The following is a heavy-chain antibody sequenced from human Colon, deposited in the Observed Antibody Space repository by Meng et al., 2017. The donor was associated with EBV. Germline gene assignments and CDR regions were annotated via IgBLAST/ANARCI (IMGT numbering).Heavy chain of an antibody. Sequence: QLQLPRWGAVLLTPPEPRALPCAVNGGSLSGAYWNWIRQPPGKGLEWIGEIIHGGSPSYNPSLKSRVTISIDTSKNQLSLMLSSVTAADTAVYYCARRPTGIDYWGQGTLVTVSS. V-gene: IGHV4-34*12. CDR1: GGSLSGAY. CDR2: IIHGGSP. D-gene: IGHD2-8*02. J-gene: IGHJ4*02. CDR3: ARRPTGIDY.